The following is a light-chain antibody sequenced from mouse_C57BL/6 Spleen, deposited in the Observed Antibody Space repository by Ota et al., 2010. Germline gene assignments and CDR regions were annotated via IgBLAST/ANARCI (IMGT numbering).Light chain of an antibody. Sequence: DIXMTQSPASLSVSXGETVTITCRASENIYSNLAWYQQKQGKSPQLLVCHAKTLAEGVPSRFSGSGSGTQFSLRINSVQPEDFGSYYCQQHYGFPFTFGAGTKLELK. CDR1: ENIYSN. CDR2: HAK. J-gene: IGKJ5*01. CDR3: QQHYGFPFT. V-gene: IGKV12-44*01.